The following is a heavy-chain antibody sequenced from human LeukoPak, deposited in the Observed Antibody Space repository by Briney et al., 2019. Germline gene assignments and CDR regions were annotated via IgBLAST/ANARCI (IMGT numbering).Heavy chain of an antibody. CDR2: ISASSTII. Sequence: GGSLRLSCVGSGFTFSGNSMNWVRQAPGRGLEWVSHISASSTIIHYADSVKGRATISRDNAKNSVFLQMNRLRVEDTAVYYCTTSRHSSSWYYNDYWGQGILVTVS. CDR3: TTSRHSSSWYYNDY. V-gene: IGHV3-48*01. J-gene: IGHJ4*02. D-gene: IGHD6-13*01. CDR1: GFTFSGNS.